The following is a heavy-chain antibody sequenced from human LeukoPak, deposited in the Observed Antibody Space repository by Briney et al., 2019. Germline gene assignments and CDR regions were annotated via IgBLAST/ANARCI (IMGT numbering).Heavy chain of an antibody. J-gene: IGHJ5*02. D-gene: IGHD6-19*01. CDR2: IYYSGST. CDR3: ARGRGWSRVDWFDP. V-gene: IGHV4-59*11. Sequence: SEPLSLTCTVSWGPISCHYWRCLRQPPGKALEGMGYIYYSGSTNYHPSLKSRVTISVDTSKNQFSLKLSSVTAADTAVYYCARGRGWSRVDWFDPWGQGTLVTVSS. CDR1: WGPISCHY.